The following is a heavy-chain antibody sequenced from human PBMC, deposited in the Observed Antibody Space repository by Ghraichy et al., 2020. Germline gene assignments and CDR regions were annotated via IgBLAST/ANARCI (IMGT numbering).Heavy chain of an antibody. CDR2: ISVSSTTI. CDR1: GFTFSHYG. J-gene: IGHJ4*02. Sequence: GGSLRLSCAASGFTFSHYGMIWVRQAPGKGLEWISYISVSSTTIYYADSVKGRFSISRDNAKNSLYLELHSLRAEDTALYYCAREFIQVGGPDFWGQGTLVTVSS. D-gene: IGHD3-10*01. V-gene: IGHV3-48*01. CDR3: AREFIQVGGPDF.